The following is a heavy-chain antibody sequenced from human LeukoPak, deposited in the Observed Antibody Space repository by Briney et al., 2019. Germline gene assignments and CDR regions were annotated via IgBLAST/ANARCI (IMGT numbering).Heavy chain of an antibody. CDR1: GFIFSTYW. J-gene: IGHJ4*02. CDR2: IKEDGSEK. Sequence: GGSLRLSCVASGFIFSTYWMSWVRQSPGKGLEWVAKIKEDGSEKYCVDSVKGRFSISRDNGKNSLYLQMNSLRAEDTAVYYCVRDGVPERWLHLGYWGQGTLVTVSS. CDR3: VRDGVPERWLHLGY. D-gene: IGHD5-24*01. V-gene: IGHV3-7*03.